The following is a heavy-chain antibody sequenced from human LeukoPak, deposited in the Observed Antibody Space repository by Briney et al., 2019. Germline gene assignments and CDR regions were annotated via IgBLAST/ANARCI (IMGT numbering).Heavy chain of an antibody. CDR3: AKDRPNYHESNGHYYRRDGDY. CDR1: GFTFSDYA. Sequence: PGGSLSLSCAASGFTFSDYAMSWVRQAPGKGLEWVSSISSSGDVTFYADSVKDRFTISRDNSKNTLYLQMSRLRAEDTAVYYCAKDRPNYHESNGHYYRRDGDYWGQGTLVTVSS. V-gene: IGHV3-23*01. D-gene: IGHD3-22*01. CDR2: ISSSGDVT. J-gene: IGHJ4*02.